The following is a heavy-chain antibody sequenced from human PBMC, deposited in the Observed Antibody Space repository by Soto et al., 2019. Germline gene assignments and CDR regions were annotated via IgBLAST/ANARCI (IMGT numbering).Heavy chain of an antibody. V-gene: IGHV4-59*08. CDR2: IYYNGST. D-gene: IGHD4-17*01. CDR3: ARRIYGDYVVGWYFDL. Sequence: QVQLQESGPGLVKPSETLSLTCTVSGGSISSYYWSWIRQPPGKGLEWIGYIYYNGSTNYNPSLKSRVTISVDTSKNQFSLKLSSVTAADTAVYYCARRIYGDYVVGWYFDLWGRGTLVTVSS. CDR1: GGSISSYY. J-gene: IGHJ2*01.